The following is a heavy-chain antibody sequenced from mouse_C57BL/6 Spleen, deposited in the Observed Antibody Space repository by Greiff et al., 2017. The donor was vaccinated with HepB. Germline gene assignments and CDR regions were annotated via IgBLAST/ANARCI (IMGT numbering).Heavy chain of an antibody. V-gene: IGHV1-53*01. CDR1: GYTFTSYW. J-gene: IGHJ4*01. CDR3: ARNGYGSSYPYAMDY. CDR2: INPSNGGT. Sequence: QVQLQQPGTELVKPGASVKLSCKASGYTFTSYWMHWVKQRPGQGLEWIGNINPSNGGTNYNEKFKSKATLTVDKSSSTAYMQLSSLTSEDSAVYYCARNGYGSSYPYAMDYWGQGTSVTVSS. D-gene: IGHD1-1*01.